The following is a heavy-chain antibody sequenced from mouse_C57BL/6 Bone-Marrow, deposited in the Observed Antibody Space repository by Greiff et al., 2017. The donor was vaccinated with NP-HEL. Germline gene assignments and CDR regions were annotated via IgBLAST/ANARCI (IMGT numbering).Heavy chain of an antibody. J-gene: IGHJ4*01. CDR3: ARSLRPLYYYAMDY. Sequence: QVQLKQPGAELVKPGASVKLSCKASGYTFTSYWMHWVKQRPGRGLEWIGRIDPNSGGTKYNEKFKSKATLTVDKPSSTAYMQLSSLTSEDSAVYYCARSLRPLYYYAMDYWGQGTSVTVSS. CDR2: IDPNSGGT. V-gene: IGHV1-72*01. D-gene: IGHD1-2*01. CDR1: GYTFTSYW.